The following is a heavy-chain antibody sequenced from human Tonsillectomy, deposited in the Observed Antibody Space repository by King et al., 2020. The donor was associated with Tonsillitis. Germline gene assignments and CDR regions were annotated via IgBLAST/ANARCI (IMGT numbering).Heavy chain of an antibody. V-gene: IGHV3-21*01. CDR3: ASVQGIAVAGTDY. J-gene: IGHJ4*02. Sequence: VQLVQSGGGLVKPGGSLRLSCAASGFTFSSYSMNWVRQAPGKGLEWVSSITSISSYIYYADSVKGRFTISRDNAKNSLYLQMNSLRAEDTAVYYCASVQGIAVAGTDYWGQGTLVTVSS. CDR2: ITSISSYI. D-gene: IGHD6-19*01. CDR1: GFTFSSYS.